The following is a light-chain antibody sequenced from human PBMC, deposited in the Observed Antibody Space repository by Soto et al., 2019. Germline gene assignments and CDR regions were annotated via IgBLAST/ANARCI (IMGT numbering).Light chain of an antibody. CDR2: GAS. J-gene: IGKJ5*01. CDR1: QSVSSSY. Sequence: ELVLTQSPGTLSLSPGERATLSCRASQSVSSSYLAWYQQKPGQAPRLLIYGASNRATGIPDRFSGSGSGTDFTLTISRLEPEDFAMYYCQQYGSSLSITFGQGTRLEIK. CDR3: QQYGSSLSIT. V-gene: IGKV3-20*01.